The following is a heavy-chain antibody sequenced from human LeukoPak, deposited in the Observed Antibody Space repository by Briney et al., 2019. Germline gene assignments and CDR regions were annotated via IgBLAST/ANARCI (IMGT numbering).Heavy chain of an antibody. CDR2: IYYSGST. CDR3: ARGYCSSTSCYRWFDP. Sequence: SETLSLTCTVSGGSISSYYWSWIRQPPGKGLEWIGYIYYSGSTNYNPSLKSRDTISVDTSKNQFSLKLSSVTAADTAVYYCARGYCSSTSCYRWFDPWGQGTLVTVSS. V-gene: IGHV4-59*01. J-gene: IGHJ5*02. CDR1: GGSISSYY. D-gene: IGHD2-2*01.